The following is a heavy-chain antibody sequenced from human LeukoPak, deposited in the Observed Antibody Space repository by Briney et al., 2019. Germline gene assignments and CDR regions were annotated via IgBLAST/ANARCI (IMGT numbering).Heavy chain of an antibody. CDR2: INPSGGST. Sequence: ASVKVSCKASGYTFTSYYMHWVRQAPGQGLEWMGIINPSGGSTNYAQEFQGRVTMTSDTSTSTVYMELSSLRSEDTAVYYCARASLWFGAYYFDYWGQGTLVTVSS. CDR3: ARASLWFGAYYFDY. D-gene: IGHD3-10*01. J-gene: IGHJ4*02. CDR1: GYTFTSYY. V-gene: IGHV1-46*01.